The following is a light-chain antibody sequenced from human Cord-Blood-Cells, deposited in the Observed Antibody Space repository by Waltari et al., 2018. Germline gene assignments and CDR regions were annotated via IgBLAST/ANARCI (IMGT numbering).Light chain of an antibody. CDR1: SSDVGGYNY. CDR2: DVS. V-gene: IGLV2-14*01. Sequence: QSALTQPASVSGSPGQSITISCTGTSSDVGGYNYVSWNQQHPGKAPKLMVYDVSKRPSGRCNRCSGSKCGNTASLTISGLQAEDEADYYCSSYTSSSTYVFGTGTKVTVL. J-gene: IGLJ1*01. CDR3: SSYTSSSTYV.